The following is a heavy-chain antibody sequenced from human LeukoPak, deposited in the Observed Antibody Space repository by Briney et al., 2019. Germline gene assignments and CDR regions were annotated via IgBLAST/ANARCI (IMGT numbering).Heavy chain of an antibody. CDR2: ISGSGGST. Sequence: PGGSLRLSCAASGFTFSSYATSWVRQAPGKGLERVSAISGSGGSTYYADSVKGRFTISRDNSKNTLYLQMNSLRAEDTAVYYCAKGVAVAGTWLDYWGQGTLVTVSS. J-gene: IGHJ4*02. D-gene: IGHD6-19*01. V-gene: IGHV3-23*01. CDR1: GFTFSSYA. CDR3: AKGVAVAGTWLDY.